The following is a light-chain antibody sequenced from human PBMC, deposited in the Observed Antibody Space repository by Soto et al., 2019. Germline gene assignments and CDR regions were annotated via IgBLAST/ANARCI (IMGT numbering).Light chain of an antibody. CDR3: QQRSNWAPT. V-gene: IGKV3-11*01. CDR1: QSVDAY. CDR2: DAS. Sequence: EIVLTQSPATLSLSPGERATLSCRASQSVDAYLAWYQQRPGQAPRLLIFDASNRATGIPTRFSGSGSGTDFTLTSSSLEPEDFAVYYCQQRSNWAPTFGQGTKVEIK. J-gene: IGKJ1*01.